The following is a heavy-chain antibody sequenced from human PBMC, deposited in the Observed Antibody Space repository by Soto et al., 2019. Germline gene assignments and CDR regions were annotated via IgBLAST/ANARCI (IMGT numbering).Heavy chain of an antibody. D-gene: IGHD4-17*01. CDR3: ARDRNGDYRY. V-gene: IGHV4-61*01. Sequence: QVQLQESGPGLVKPSETLSLTCTVSGGSVSSGSYYWSWIRQPPGKGLEWIGYIYYSGSTNYNPYLMSRVTTSVGTSRNESSLKLSSVTDADTAVYYCARDRNGDYRYWCQGTMVTVSS. CDR1: GGSVSSGSYY. CDR2: IYYSGST. J-gene: IGHJ4*02.